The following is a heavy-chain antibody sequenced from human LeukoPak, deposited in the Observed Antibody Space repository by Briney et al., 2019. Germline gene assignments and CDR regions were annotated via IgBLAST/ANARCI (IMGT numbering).Heavy chain of an antibody. CDR3: ARDGIPWFGEYGMDV. Sequence: ASVTVSCKASGYTFTSYDINWVRQATGQGLEWMGWMNPNSGNTVYAQKFQGRVTMTRNTSISTAYMELSSLRSEDTAVYYCARDGIPWFGEYGMDVWGQGTTVTVSS. D-gene: IGHD3-10*01. CDR1: GYTFTSYD. CDR2: MNPNSGNT. V-gene: IGHV1-8*01. J-gene: IGHJ6*02.